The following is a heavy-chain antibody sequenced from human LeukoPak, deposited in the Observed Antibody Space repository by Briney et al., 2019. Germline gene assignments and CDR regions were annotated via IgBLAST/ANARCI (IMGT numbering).Heavy chain of an antibody. D-gene: IGHD1-26*01. CDR3: ARVRGSYYFDY. CDR1: GFTFSSYW. CDR2: INSDGSST. V-gene: IGHV3-74*01. J-gene: IGHJ4*02. Sequence: PGGSLRLSCAASGFTFSSYWMHWVRQAPGKGLVWVSLINSDGSSTIYADSVKGRFTISRDNAKNSLYLQMNSLRAEDTAVYYCARVRGSYYFDYWGQGTLVTVSS.